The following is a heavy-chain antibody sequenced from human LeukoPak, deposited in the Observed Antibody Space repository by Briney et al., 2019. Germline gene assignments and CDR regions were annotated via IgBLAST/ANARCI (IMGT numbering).Heavy chain of an antibody. CDR3: VTERSGAFEN. CDR2: LKSKTNGGIT. V-gene: IGHV3-15*01. CDR1: GFNVIDAW. Sequence: GGSLRLSCAVSGFNVIDAWMNWVRQDPGKGLEWVALLKSKTNGGITDYASPVKDRFTISRDDSKNILYLQMNSLKIEDTAMYYCVTERSGAFENWGQGTLVTVSS. D-gene: IGHD1-1*01. J-gene: IGHJ4*02.